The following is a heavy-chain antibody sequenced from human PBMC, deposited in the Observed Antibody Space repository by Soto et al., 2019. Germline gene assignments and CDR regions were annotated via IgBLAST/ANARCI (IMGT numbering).Heavy chain of an antibody. CDR3: SRFILVGGWFDPNYYHGMDV. J-gene: IGHJ6*02. V-gene: IGHV1-18*01. CDR2: ISGYNGNT. Sequence: QVQLVQSGAEVKKHGASVTVSCKTSGYTFSNYGINWVRQAPGQGLEWMGGISGYNGNTNYAQTVQGRVTMTTDTSTGTVYMELRSLKSDDTTIYYCSRFILVGGWFDPNYYHGMDVWGQGTTVTVSS. CDR1: GYTFSNYG. D-gene: IGHD6-19*01.